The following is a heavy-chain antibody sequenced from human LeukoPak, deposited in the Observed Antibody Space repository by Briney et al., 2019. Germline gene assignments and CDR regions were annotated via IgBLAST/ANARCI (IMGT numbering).Heavy chain of an antibody. CDR3: ASGRGSSSNFDY. Sequence: GGSLRLSCAASGFTVNNNYMSWVRQAPGKGLEWVSVIYSGGSTYYADSVKGRFTISSDNSRNTLYLQMNSLRAEDTAVYYCASGRGSSSNFDYWGQGTLVTVSS. V-gene: IGHV3-53*01. J-gene: IGHJ4*02. CDR1: GFTVNNNY. D-gene: IGHD1-26*01. CDR2: IYSGGST.